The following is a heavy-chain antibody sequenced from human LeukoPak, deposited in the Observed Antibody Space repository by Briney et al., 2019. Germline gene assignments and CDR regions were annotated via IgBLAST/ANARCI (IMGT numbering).Heavy chain of an antibody. Sequence: SETLSLTCAVYGGSFSGYYWSWIRQPPGKGLEWIGEINHSGSTNYNPSLKSRVTISVDTSKKQFSLKLSSVTAADTAVYYCARTYTGYDSDAFDIWGQGTMVTVSS. D-gene: IGHD5-12*01. CDR3: ARTYTGYDSDAFDI. CDR2: INHSGST. CDR1: GGSFSGYY. V-gene: IGHV4-34*01. J-gene: IGHJ3*02.